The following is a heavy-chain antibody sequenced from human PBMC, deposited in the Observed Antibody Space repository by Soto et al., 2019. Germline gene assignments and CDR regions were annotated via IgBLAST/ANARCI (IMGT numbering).Heavy chain of an antibody. CDR3: ASQIYYPRGGFPWTEMIYYYYMDV. J-gene: IGHJ6*03. Sequence: AGGSLRLSCAASGFTFSSYAMSWVRQATGKGLEWVSAISGSGGSTYYADSVKGRLTISRDNSKNTLYLQMNSLRAEDTAVYYCASQIYYPRGGFPWTEMIYYYYMDVWGKGTTVTVSS. CDR1: GFTFSSYA. V-gene: IGHV3-23*01. CDR2: ISGSGGST. D-gene: IGHD1-26*01.